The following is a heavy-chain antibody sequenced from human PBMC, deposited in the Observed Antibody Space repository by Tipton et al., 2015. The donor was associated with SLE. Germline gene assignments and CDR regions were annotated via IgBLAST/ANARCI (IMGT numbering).Heavy chain of an antibody. J-gene: IGHJ4*02. Sequence: TLSLTCTVSGGSISSYYWSWIRQPPGKGLEWIGYIYYSGSTNYSGSTNYNPSLKSRVTISLDTSKSQFSLKLSSVTAADTAVYYCARHKLGFSWSYFDSWGQGTLVTVSS. CDR3: ARHKLGFSWSYFDS. CDR1: GGSISSYY. CDR2: IYYSGSTNYSGST. D-gene: IGHD3-3*01. V-gene: IGHV4-59*01.